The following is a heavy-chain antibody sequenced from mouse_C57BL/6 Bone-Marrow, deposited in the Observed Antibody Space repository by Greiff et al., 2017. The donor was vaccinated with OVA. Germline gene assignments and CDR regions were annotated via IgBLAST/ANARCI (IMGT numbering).Heavy chain of an antibody. J-gene: IGHJ2*01. V-gene: IGHV10-1*01. D-gene: IGHD2-1*01. CDR3: VRGGNFFDY. Sequence: GGGLVQPKGSLKLSCAASGFRFNTYAMHWVRQAPGQGLEWVARLRSKSNNYATYYVDSVKDRFTISRDDSESMLYLQMNNWKTEDTAMYYCVRGGNFFDYWGQGTTLTVSS. CDR1: GFRFNTYA. CDR2: LRSKSNNYAT.